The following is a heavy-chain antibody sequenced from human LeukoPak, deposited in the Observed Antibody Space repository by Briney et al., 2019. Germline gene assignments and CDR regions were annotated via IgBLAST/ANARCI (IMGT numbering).Heavy chain of an antibody. Sequence: SETLSLTCTVSGGSISSYYWSWIRQPPGKGLEWIGYIYYSGSTNYNPSLKSRVTISVDTSKNQFSLKLSSVTAADTAVYYCARRPLQYGWFDPWGQGTLVTVSS. V-gene: IGHV4-59*01. CDR2: IYYSGST. CDR3: ARRPLQYGWFDP. D-gene: IGHD4-4*01. J-gene: IGHJ5*02. CDR1: GGSISSYY.